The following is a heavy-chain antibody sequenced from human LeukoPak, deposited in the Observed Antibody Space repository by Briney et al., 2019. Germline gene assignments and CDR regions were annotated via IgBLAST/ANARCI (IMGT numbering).Heavy chain of an antibody. CDR2: IGTIADT. D-gene: IGHD1-26*01. J-gene: IGHJ4*02. Sequence: GGSLRLSCAASGFTFNKYDMHWVRQVTGKSLEWVSGIGTIADTFYPDSVKGRFTISRDNAKNSLYLQMNSLRAEDTAVYYCARGVRGSYYFDYWGQGTLVTVSS. CDR1: GFTFNKYD. CDR3: ARGVRGSYYFDY. V-gene: IGHV3-13*01.